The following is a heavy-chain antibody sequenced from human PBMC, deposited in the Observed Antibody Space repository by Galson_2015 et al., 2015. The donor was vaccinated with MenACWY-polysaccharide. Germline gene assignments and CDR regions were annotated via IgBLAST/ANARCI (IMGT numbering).Heavy chain of an antibody. J-gene: IGHJ3*02. Sequence: SLRLSCAASGSTFSSYSMNWVRQAPGKGLEWVSSISGSSSYIYYADSVRGRFTISRDNAKNSLYLQMNSLRAEDTAVYYCATQDGDNWSYVSAFDIWGQGTMVTVSS. CDR3: ATQDGDNWSYVSAFDI. D-gene: IGHD1-7*01. CDR1: GSTFSSYS. CDR2: ISGSSSYI. V-gene: IGHV3-21*01.